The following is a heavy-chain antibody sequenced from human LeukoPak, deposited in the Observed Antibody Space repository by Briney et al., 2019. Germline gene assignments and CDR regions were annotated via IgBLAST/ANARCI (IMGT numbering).Heavy chain of an antibody. D-gene: IGHD2-2*01. V-gene: IGHV4-4*07. J-gene: IGHJ5*02. CDR1: GGSISSYY. CDR3: ARGRNLVVVVPAAPERDP. Sequence: SETLSLTCTVSGGSISSYYWSWIRQPAGKGLEWIGRIYTSGSTNYNPSLKSRVTMSVDTSKNQFSLKLSSVTAADTAVYYCARGRNLVVVVPAAPERDPWGQGTLVTVSS. CDR2: IYTSGST.